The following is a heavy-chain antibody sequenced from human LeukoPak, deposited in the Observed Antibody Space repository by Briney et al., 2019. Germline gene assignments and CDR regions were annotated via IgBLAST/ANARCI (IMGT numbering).Heavy chain of an antibody. J-gene: IGHJ4*02. Sequence: PGGSLRLSCAASGFTFSSYGMHWVRQAPGKGLEWVAVISYDGGNKYYADSVKGRFTISRDNSKNTLYLQMNSLRAEDTAVYYCAKGSAAGTRDYFDYWGQGTLVTVSS. V-gene: IGHV3-30*18. D-gene: IGHD6-13*01. CDR2: ISYDGGNK. CDR3: AKGSAAGTRDYFDY. CDR1: GFTFSSYG.